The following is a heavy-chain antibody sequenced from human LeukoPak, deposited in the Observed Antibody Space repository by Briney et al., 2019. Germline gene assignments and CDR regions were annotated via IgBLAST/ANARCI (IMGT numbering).Heavy chain of an antibody. CDR2: INPNSDDT. CDR1: GYTFTGYY. CDR3: ARETSSGYYLNWFDS. V-gene: IGHV1-2*02. Sequence: GASVKVSCKASGYTFTGYYIHWVRQAPGQGLQCMAWINPNSDDTKSAQKFQGRVTMTKDTSITTAYMVLSRLSSDDTAIYYCARETSSGYYLNWFDSWGQGTLVTVS. J-gene: IGHJ5*01. D-gene: IGHD3-22*01.